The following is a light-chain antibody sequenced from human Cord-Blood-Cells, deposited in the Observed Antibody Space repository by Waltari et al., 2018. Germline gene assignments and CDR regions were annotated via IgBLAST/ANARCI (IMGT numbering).Light chain of an antibody. CDR1: SSDVGGYNY. CDR3: CSYAGSYTFDVV. Sequence: PRSVSGSPGQSVTISCTGTSSDVGGYNYVSWYQQHPGKAPKLMIYDVSKRPSGVPDRFSGSKSGNTASLTISGLQAEDEADYYCCSYAGSYTFDVVFGGGTKLTVL. V-gene: IGLV2-11*01. CDR2: DVS. J-gene: IGLJ2*01.